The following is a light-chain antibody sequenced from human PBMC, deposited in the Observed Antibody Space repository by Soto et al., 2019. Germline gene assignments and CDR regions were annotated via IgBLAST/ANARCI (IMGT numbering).Light chain of an antibody. CDR3: QQHQSYPLT. V-gene: IGKV1-9*01. CDR1: QGISRC. CDR2: AAS. J-gene: IGKJ4*01. Sequence: IQLTQSPASLSASLGDRVTITCRASQGISRCFAWSQPKPGKATKLLIYAASTLQSGVPSRGSGSGSGTEVTLTISSLQTEDFATYYCQQHQSYPLTFGGGTKVDIK.